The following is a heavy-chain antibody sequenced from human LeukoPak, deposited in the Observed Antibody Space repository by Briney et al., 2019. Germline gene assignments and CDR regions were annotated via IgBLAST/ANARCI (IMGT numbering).Heavy chain of an antibody. D-gene: IGHD2-2*01. Sequence: PGGSLRLSCVASGFIFSTYGVSWVRRAPEKGLEWVSTITAGGGSTYYADSVKGRFAISRDNSKNTLYLQMNSLRAEDTAIYYCVKGRYCGGTSCSYFDCWGQGTLVTFSS. CDR1: GFIFSTYG. J-gene: IGHJ4*02. V-gene: IGHV3-23*01. CDR3: VKGRYCGGTSCSYFDC. CDR2: ITAGGGST.